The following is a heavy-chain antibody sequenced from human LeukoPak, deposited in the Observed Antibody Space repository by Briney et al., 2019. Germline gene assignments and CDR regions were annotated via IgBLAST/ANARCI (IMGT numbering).Heavy chain of an antibody. J-gene: IGHJ5*02. CDR1: GYTFMSYD. V-gene: IGHV1-8*01. D-gene: IGHD3-10*01. CDR3: ARAVGSYTMFDP. Sequence: GASVPVSCKACGYTFMSYDINWVRQATSQGLEWMGWMYPGSGNTGYPQKLQGRVTMTRNTFISTAYMELSSLRSEDTAVYYCARAVGSYTMFDPWGQGTLVTVSS. CDR2: MYPGSGNT.